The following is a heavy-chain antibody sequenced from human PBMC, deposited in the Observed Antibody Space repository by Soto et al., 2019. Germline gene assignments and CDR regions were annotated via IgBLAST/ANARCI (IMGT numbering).Heavy chain of an antibody. D-gene: IGHD1-20*01. V-gene: IGHV1-18*01. Sequence: GASVKVSCKASGYTFTSYGISWVRQAPGQGLEWMGWISAYNGNTNYAQKLQGRVTMTTDTSTSTAYMELRSLRSDDTAVYYCARDHRITGTSVLYYYYGMDVWGQGTTVTVSS. CDR3: ARDHRITGTSVLYYYYGMDV. CDR1: GYTFTSYG. CDR2: ISAYNGNT. J-gene: IGHJ6*02.